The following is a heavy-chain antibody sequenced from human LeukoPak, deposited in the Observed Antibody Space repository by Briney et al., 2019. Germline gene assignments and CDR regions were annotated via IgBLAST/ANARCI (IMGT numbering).Heavy chain of an antibody. D-gene: IGHD2-2*02. Sequence: GASVKVSCKASGYTFTSNYMHWVRQAPGQGLEWMGGIIPIFGTANYAQKFQGRVTITADESTSTAYMELSSLRSEDTAVYYCARAKNIVVVPAAILHYWGQGTLVTVSS. V-gene: IGHV1-69*13. CDR1: GYTFTSNY. J-gene: IGHJ4*02. CDR3: ARAKNIVVVPAAILHY. CDR2: IIPIFGTA.